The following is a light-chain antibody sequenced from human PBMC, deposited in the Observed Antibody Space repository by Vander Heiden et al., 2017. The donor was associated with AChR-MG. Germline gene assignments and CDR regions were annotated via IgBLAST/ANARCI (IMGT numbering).Light chain of an antibody. V-gene: IGKV4-1*01. CDR3: HQYYGAPIT. CDR1: QSVLYSSNNKNF. CDR2: WAS. Sequence: DIVMTQSPDSLAVSLGERAIINCKSSQSVLYSSNNKNFLAWYQHKPGQPPKLLVSWASTRESGVPDRFSGSGSGTDFTLTISSLQAEDVAVYYCHQYYGAPITFGQGTRLEIK. J-gene: IGKJ5*01.